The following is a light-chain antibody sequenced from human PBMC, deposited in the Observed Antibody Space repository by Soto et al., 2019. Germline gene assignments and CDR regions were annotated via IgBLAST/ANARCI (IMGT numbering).Light chain of an antibody. Sequence: DIQMTQSPSTLSGSVGDRVTITCLASQTISSWLAWYQQKPGKAPKLLIYKVSTLKSGVPSRFSGSGSGTDFTLTISSLQPDDFATYYCQHYNSYSEAFGQGTKVE. CDR3: QHYNSYSEA. CDR2: KVS. CDR1: QTISSW. V-gene: IGKV1-5*03. J-gene: IGKJ1*01.